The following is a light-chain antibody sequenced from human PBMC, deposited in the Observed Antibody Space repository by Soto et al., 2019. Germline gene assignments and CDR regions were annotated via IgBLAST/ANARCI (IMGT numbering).Light chain of an antibody. Sequence: HSVLTQRASVSASPGQSITISCPGTSSDVGGSNFVSWYQQHPGKPPKLIIYDVATRPSGVSNRFSGSKSGSTASLIISRLQTEDEADYYCVSFTSSTTYVFGSGTKVTVL. CDR3: VSFTSSTTYV. V-gene: IGLV2-14*03. CDR1: SSDVGGSNF. CDR2: DVA. J-gene: IGLJ1*01.